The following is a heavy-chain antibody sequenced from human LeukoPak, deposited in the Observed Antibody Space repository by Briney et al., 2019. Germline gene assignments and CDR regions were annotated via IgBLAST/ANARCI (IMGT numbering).Heavy chain of an antibody. CDR2: KYYSGSA. V-gene: IGHV4-31*03. D-gene: IGHD2-2*01. Sequence: KPSQTLSLTCSVSGVSVSDGRYYWTWTRQHPGKGLEWIGYKYYSGSAKYNPPLKSRLTISIDTSKNQFSLHLSSVTAADTATYYCATPYCSSISCLDVFNMWGQGTRVTVSS. CDR1: GVSVSDGRYY. CDR3: ATPYCSSISCLDVFNM. J-gene: IGHJ3*02.